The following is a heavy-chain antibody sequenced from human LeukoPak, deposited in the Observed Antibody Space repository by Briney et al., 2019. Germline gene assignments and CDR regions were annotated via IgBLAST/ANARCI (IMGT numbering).Heavy chain of an antibody. J-gene: IGHJ5*02. V-gene: IGHV4-39*01. Sequence: SVTLSPTCTVSGGSISSSSYYWGWIRQPPGKGLEWIGSIYYSGSTYYNPSLKSRVTISVDTSKNQFSLKLSSVTAADTAVYYCARRYCSGGSCYSDNWFDPWGQGTLVTVSS. D-gene: IGHD2-15*01. CDR2: IYYSGST. CDR1: GGSISSSSYY. CDR3: ARRYCSGGSCYSDNWFDP.